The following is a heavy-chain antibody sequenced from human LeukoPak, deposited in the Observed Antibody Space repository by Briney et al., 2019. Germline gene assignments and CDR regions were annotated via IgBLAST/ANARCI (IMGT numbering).Heavy chain of an antibody. Sequence: GGSLRLSCAASGFTFSSYSMNWVRQAPGKGPEWVSYISSSSSTIYYADSVKGRFTISRDNAKNSLYLQMNGLRAEDTAVYYCARAISSGWYMGDYWGQGTLVTVSS. J-gene: IGHJ4*02. D-gene: IGHD6-19*01. CDR3: ARAISSGWYMGDY. V-gene: IGHV3-48*01. CDR1: GFTFSSYS. CDR2: ISSSSSTI.